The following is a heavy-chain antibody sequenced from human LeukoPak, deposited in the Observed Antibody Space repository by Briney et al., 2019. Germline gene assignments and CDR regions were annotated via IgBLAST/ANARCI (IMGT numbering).Heavy chain of an antibody. J-gene: IGHJ4*02. V-gene: IGHV3-48*02. Sequence: PGGSLRLSCAASGLTFSVSAMNWVRQAPGKGLEWISSISSTGSTIYYADSVKGRFHISRDNAKNSVFLQMHSLRDEDTAVYYCAKSLVSDSWGQGTLVTVSS. CDR2: ISSTGSTI. CDR3: AKSLVSDS. D-gene: IGHD3-16*01. CDR1: GLTFSVSA.